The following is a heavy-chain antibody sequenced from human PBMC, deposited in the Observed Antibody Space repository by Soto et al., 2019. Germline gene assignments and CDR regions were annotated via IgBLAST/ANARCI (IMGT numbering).Heavy chain of an antibody. CDR2: IYYSGST. Sequence: PSETLSLTCTVSGGSISSSSYYWGWIRQPPGKGLEWIGSIYYSGSTYYNPSLKSRVTISVDTSKNQFSLKLSSVTAADTGVYYCARQISLRQFDWVASPFDYWGQGTLVTVSS. J-gene: IGHJ4*02. CDR1: GGSISSSSYY. CDR3: ARQISLRQFDWVASPFDY. D-gene: IGHD3-9*01. V-gene: IGHV4-39*01.